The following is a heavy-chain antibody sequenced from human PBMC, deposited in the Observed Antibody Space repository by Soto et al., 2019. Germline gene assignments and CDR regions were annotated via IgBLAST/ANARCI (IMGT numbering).Heavy chain of an antibody. CDR1: GYTFTGYY. CDR2: INPNSGGT. V-gene: IGHV1-2*04. CDR3: ARDLMVRGQTYYSYGMDV. Sequence: ASVKVSCKASGYTFTGYYMHWVRQAPGQRLEWMGWINPNSGGTNYAQKFQGWVTMTRDTSISTAYMELSRLRSDDTAVYYCARDLMVRGQTYYSYGMDVWGQGTTVTVSS. D-gene: IGHD3-10*01. J-gene: IGHJ6*02.